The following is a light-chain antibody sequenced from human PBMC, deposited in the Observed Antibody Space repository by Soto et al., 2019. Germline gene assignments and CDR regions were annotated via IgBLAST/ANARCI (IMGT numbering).Light chain of an antibody. CDR3: LQDYNYPRT. CDR2: KAS. J-gene: IGKJ1*01. Sequence: DIQMTQSPSTLSGSVGDRVTITCRASQTISSWLAWYQQKPGKAPKLLIYKASTLKSGVPSRFSGSASGTDFTLTISSLQPEDFATYYCLQDYNYPRTFGQGTRVEI. V-gene: IGKV1-5*03. CDR1: QTISSW.